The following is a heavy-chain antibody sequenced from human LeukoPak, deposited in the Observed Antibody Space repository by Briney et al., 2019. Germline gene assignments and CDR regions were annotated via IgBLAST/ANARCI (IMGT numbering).Heavy chain of an antibody. CDR1: GFTFSSYW. V-gene: IGHV3-74*01. CDR3: ARIPYCSSTNCYPSDY. Sequence: GGSLRLSCAASGFTFSSYWMHWVRQAPGKGLVWVSRINSDGSSTSYADSVKGRFTISRDNAKNTLYLQTNSLRAEDTAVYYCARIPYCSSTNCYPSDYWGQGTLVTVSS. CDR2: INSDGSST. J-gene: IGHJ4*02. D-gene: IGHD2-2*01.